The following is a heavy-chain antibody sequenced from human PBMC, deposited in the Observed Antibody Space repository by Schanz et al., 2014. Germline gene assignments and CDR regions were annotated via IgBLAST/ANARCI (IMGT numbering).Heavy chain of an antibody. V-gene: IGHV3-33*08. J-gene: IGHJ4*02. CDR1: GFTFSSYA. CDR3: ARDHTTESYYSAGPPIDY. CDR2: IWYDGSNK. Sequence: VQLVESGGGLVQPGGSLRLSCAASGFTFSSYAMSWVGQAPGKGLEWVAVIWYDGSNKYYADSVKGRFTISRDNSKNTLFLQMNSLRAEDTAVYYCARDHTTESYYSAGPPIDYWGQGTLLTVSS. D-gene: IGHD1-26*01.